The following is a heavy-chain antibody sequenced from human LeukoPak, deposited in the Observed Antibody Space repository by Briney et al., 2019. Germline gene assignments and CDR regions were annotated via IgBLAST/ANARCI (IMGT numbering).Heavy chain of an antibody. D-gene: IGHD3-10*01. V-gene: IGHV3-11*01. CDR3: ARAGGWFEDYDSGSYLSWDY. CDR1: GGSFSGYY. CDR2: ISSSSSTI. J-gene: IGHJ4*02. Sequence: LSLTCAVYGGSFSGYYWSWIRQPPGKGLEWVSYISSSSSTIYYADSVKGRFTISRDNAKNSLYLQMNSLRAEDTAVYYCARAGGWFEDYDSGSYLSWDYWGQGTLVTVSS.